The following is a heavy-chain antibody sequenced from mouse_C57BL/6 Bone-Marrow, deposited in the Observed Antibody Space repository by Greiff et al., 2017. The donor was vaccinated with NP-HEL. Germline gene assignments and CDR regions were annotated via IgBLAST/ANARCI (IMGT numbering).Heavy chain of an antibody. CDR3: ARDYYYGIYAMDY. CDR1: GYAFSSSW. D-gene: IGHD1-1*01. J-gene: IGHJ4*01. Sequence: QVQLQQSGPELVKPGASVKISCKASGYAFSSSWMNWVKQRPGKGLEWIGRIYPGDGDTNYNGKFKGKATLTADKSSSTAYMQLSSLTSEDSAVYFCARDYYYGIYAMDYWGQGTSVTVSS. CDR2: IYPGDGDT. V-gene: IGHV1-82*01.